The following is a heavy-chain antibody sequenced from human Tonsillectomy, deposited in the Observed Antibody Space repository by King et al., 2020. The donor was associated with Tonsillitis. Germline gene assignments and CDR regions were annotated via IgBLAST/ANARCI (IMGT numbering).Heavy chain of an antibody. CDR3: ARGSRQGWGSGLTFDS. D-gene: IGHD3-16*01. CDR1: GDSISTYY. Sequence: QLQESGPGLVKPSETLSLTCTVSGDSISTYYWSWIRQPPGKGLEWIGYIHFIGSTNYNPSLESRVTISVDTSKKQISLKLRSVTAADTAVYSCARGSRQGWGSGLTFDSWGQGTLVTVSS. CDR2: IHFIGST. V-gene: IGHV4-59*01. J-gene: IGHJ4*02.